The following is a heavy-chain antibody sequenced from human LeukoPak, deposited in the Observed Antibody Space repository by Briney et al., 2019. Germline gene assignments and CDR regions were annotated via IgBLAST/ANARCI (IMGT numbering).Heavy chain of an antibody. J-gene: IGHJ4*02. CDR3: AKGDSSSSDPRLGYFDY. CDR2: ISGSGGST. CDR1: GFTFSSYA. Sequence: PGGSLRLSCAASGFTFSSYAMSWVRQAPGKGLEWVSAISGSGGSTYYADSVKGRFPISRDNSKNTLYLQMDRLRAEDTAIYYCAKGDSSSSDPRLGYFDYWGQGTLVTVSS. V-gene: IGHV3-23*01. D-gene: IGHD6-6*01.